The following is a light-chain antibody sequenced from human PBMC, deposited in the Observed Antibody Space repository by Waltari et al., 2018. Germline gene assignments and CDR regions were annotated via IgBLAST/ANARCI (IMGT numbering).Light chain of an antibody. J-gene: IGLJ2*01. V-gene: IGLV3-21*02. CDR2: DDT. Sequence: YVVTQPPSVSVAPGQTARITCGGNAIRSQSVHWYQQRPGQAPLLIVYDDTDRPSGIPERFSGSNSGNAATLTISSVEAGDEADYYCQVWDINNDQVVFGGGTKVTVL. CDR3: QVWDINNDQVV. CDR1: AIRSQS.